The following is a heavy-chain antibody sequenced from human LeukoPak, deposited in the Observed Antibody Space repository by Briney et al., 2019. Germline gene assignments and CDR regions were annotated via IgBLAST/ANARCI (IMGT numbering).Heavy chain of an antibody. Sequence: GGSLRLSCAASGFTFSDYYMSWIRQAPGKGLEWVSYISSSGSTIYYADSVKGRFTISRDNAKNSLYLQMNGLRAEDTAVYYCARPLGTGTTHYFDYWGQGTLVTVSS. V-gene: IGHV3-11*01. D-gene: IGHD1-14*01. CDR2: ISSSGSTI. CDR1: GFTFSDYY. CDR3: ARPLGTGTTHYFDY. J-gene: IGHJ4*02.